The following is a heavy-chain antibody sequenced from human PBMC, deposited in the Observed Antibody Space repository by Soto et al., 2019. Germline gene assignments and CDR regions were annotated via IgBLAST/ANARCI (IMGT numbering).Heavy chain of an antibody. CDR3: AKEPRVINYYYGMDV. CDR2: ISYDGSNK. CDR1: GFTFSSYG. V-gene: IGHV3-30*18. D-gene: IGHD4-4*01. J-gene: IGHJ6*02. Sequence: GGSLRLSCSASGFTFSSYGMHWVRQAPGKGLEWVAGISYDGSNKYYADSVKGRFTISRDNSKNTLYLQMNSLRAEDTAVYYCAKEPRVINYYYGMDVWGQGTTVTVSS.